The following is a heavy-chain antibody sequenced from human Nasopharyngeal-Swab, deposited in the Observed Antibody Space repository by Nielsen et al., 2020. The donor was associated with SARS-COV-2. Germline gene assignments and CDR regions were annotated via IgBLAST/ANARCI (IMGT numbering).Heavy chain of an antibody. J-gene: IGHJ4*02. CDR2: ISSSSYI. CDR3: ARDEGAGWYYYDSSGYYSFDY. Sequence: GESLKISCAASGFTFSSYSMNWVRQAPGKGLEWVSSISSSSYIYYADSVKGRFTISRDNAKNSLYLQMNSLRAEDTAVYYCARDEGAGWYYYDSSGYYSFDYWGQGTLVTVSS. V-gene: IGHV3-21*01. D-gene: IGHD3-22*01. CDR1: GFTFSSYS.